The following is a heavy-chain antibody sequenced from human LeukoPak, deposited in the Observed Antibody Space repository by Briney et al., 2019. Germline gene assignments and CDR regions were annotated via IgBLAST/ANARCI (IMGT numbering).Heavy chain of an antibody. D-gene: IGHD2-8*02. J-gene: IGHJ3*02. Sequence: PSETLSLTCSIFGASISNYYWTWIRQPPGKGLEWIGYISYSGNTNSNPSLKGRATISLDTSKNQFSLKLTSVTAADTAVYYCARTITGYAFDIWGQGTMVTVSS. CDR2: ISYSGNT. CDR1: GASISNYY. CDR3: ARTITGYAFDI. V-gene: IGHV4-59*01.